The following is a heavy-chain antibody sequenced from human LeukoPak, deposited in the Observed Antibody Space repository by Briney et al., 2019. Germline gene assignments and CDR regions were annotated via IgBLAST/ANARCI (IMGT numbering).Heavy chain of an antibody. CDR1: GGTFSSYA. CDR2: IIPIFGTA. V-gene: IGHV1-69*13. CDR3: ARDRPYTYDILTGYYEYYYGMDV. Sequence: SVKVSCKASGGTFSSYAISWVRQAPGQGLEWMGGIIPIFGTANYAQKFQGRVTITADESTSTAYMELSSLRSEDTAVYYCARDRPYTYDILTGYYEYYYGMDVWGQGTTVTVSS. D-gene: IGHD3-9*01. J-gene: IGHJ6*02.